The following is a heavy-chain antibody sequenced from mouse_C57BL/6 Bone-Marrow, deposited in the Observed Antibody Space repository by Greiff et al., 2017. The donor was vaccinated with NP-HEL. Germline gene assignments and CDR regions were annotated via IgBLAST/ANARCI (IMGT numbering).Heavy chain of an antibody. CDR2: IDPETGGT. Sequence: QVQLQQSGAELVRPGASVTLSCKASGYTFTDYEMHWVKQTPVHGLEWIGAIDPETGGTAYNQKFKGKAILTADKSSSTAYMELRSLTSEDSAVYYCYYGSSLAWFAYWDQGTLVTVSA. J-gene: IGHJ3*01. V-gene: IGHV1-15*01. CDR3: YYGSSLAWFAY. CDR1: GYTFTDYE. D-gene: IGHD1-1*01.